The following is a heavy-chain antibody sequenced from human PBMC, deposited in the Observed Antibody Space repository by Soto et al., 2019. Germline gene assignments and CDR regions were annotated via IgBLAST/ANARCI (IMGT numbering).Heavy chain of an antibody. Sequence: QVQLVESGGGVVQPGRSLRLSCAASGFTFSSYAMHWVRQAPGKGLEWVAVISYDGSNKYYADSVKGRFTISRDNSKNTRYLQMNSLRAEDTAVYYWARPMTRDYWGQGTLVTVSS. CDR2: ISYDGSNK. CDR1: GFTFSSYA. J-gene: IGHJ4*02. V-gene: IGHV3-30-3*01. CDR3: ARPMTRDY.